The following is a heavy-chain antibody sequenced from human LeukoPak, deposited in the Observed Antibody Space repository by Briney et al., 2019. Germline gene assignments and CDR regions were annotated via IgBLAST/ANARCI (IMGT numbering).Heavy chain of an antibody. D-gene: IGHD2-8*01. J-gene: IGHJ4*02. V-gene: IGHV1-8*01. CDR1: GYTFNNYD. CDR2: MNPNSGNT. Sequence: ASVKVSCKTSGYTFNNYDINWVRQASGQGLERTGWMNPNSGNTGYAQTFQGRVTMTRSTSISTAYMELSTLRFEDTAVYYCIRSVRNGHFDYWGQGTLVTVSS. CDR3: IRSVRNGHFDY.